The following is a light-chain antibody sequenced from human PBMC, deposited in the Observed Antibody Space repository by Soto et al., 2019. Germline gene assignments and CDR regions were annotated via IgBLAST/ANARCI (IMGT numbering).Light chain of an antibody. CDR2: EVI. J-gene: IGLJ2*01. V-gene: IGLV2-14*01. CDR3: SSYISRNLV. Sequence: QSALTQPASVSGSPGQSITISCTETNSDFDTYTYVSWYQQVPGKAPKLMIYEVIKRPPGVSSRFSGSKSGNTASLTISGLQAEDEADYYCSSYISRNLVFGGGTKLTVL. CDR1: NSDFDTYTY.